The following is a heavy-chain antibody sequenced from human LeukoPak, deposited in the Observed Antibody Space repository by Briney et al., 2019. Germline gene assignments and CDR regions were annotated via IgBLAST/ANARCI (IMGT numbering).Heavy chain of an antibody. CDR3: AKALHDLWRAYQT. CDR2: ISISSSSV. D-gene: IGHD3-3*01. CDR1: GFTFSSHA. Sequence: GGSLRLSCAASGFTFSSHAMNWVRQAPGKGLEWVSYISISSSSVYYADSVKGRFTISRDNSKNTLYLQMNSLRAEDTAVYYCAKALHDLWRAYQTWGQGTLVTVSS. V-gene: IGHV3-48*01. J-gene: IGHJ5*02.